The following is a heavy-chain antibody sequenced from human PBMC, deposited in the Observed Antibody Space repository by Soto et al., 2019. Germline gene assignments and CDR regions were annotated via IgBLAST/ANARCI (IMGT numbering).Heavy chain of an antibody. CDR1: GGSFSGYY. J-gene: IGHJ4*02. CDR2: INHSGST. D-gene: IGHD4-17*01. V-gene: IGHV4-34*01. CDR3: ARGTLGLDPYGGNLDY. Sequence: QVQLKQWGAGLLKPSETLSLTCAVYGGSFSGYYWSWIRQPPGKGLEWIGEINHSGSTNYNPSLKSRVTISVDTSKNQFSLKLSSVTAADTAVYYCARGTLGLDPYGGNLDYWGQGTLVTVSS.